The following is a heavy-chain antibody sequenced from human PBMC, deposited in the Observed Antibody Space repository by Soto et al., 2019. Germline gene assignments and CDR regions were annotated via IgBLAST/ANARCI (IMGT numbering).Heavy chain of an antibody. J-gene: IGHJ5*02. CDR3: ARDTAYQLTYNWFDP. CDR2: ISYDGSNK. D-gene: IGHD2-2*01. V-gene: IGHV3-30-3*01. Sequence: GGSLRLSCAASGFTFSSYAMHWVRQAPGKGLEWVAVISYDGSNKYYADSVKGRFTISRDNSKNTLYLQMNSLRAEDTAVYYCARDTAYQLTYNWFDPWGQGTLVTVSS. CDR1: GFTFSSYA.